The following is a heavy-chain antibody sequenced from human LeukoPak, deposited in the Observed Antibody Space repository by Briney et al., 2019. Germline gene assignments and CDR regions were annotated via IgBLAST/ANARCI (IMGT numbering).Heavy chain of an antibody. D-gene: IGHD4-17*01. J-gene: IGHJ3*02. Sequence: SETLSLTCTVSGGSISSSSYYWGWIRQPPGKGLEWIGSIYYSGSTYYNPSLKSRVTISVDTSKNQFSLKLSSVTAADTAVYYCATTTVTTFTFDIWGQGTMVTVPS. V-gene: IGHV4-39*01. CDR2: IYYSGST. CDR1: GGSISSSSYY. CDR3: ATTTVTTFTFDI.